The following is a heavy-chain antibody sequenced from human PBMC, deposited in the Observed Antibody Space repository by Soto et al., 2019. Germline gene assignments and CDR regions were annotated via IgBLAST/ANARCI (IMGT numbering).Heavy chain of an antibody. J-gene: IGHJ6*03. Sequence: GESLKISCKGSGYSFTSYWISWVRQMPGKGLEWMGRIDPSDSYTNYSPSFQGHVTISADKSISTAYLQWSSLKASDTAMYYCARQGRDSYYDFWSGYYTTGYYYYYYMDVWGKGTTVTVSS. CDR3: ARQGRDSYYDFWSGYYTTGYYYYYYMDV. CDR2: IDPSDSYT. V-gene: IGHV5-10-1*01. CDR1: GYSFTSYW. D-gene: IGHD3-3*01.